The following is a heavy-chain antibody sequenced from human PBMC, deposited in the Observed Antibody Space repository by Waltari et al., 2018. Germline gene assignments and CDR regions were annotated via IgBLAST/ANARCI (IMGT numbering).Heavy chain of an antibody. V-gene: IGHV4-38-2*01. CDR2: IYKPGPT. J-gene: IGHJ6*03. CDR3: ARATCTFGFCSQYNYSYSMDV. CDR1: GDSVSRGYY. D-gene: IGHD1-26*01. Sequence: QVQLQESGPGLVRPSETLSLTCAVRGDSVSRGYYWGWIRQPPGKGLEWIGGIYKPGPTNYTPSSEIRLPISIDASMRHFSLDLNFWPAATPAVFFWARATCTFGFCSQYNYSYSMDVWGKGPRSPSH.